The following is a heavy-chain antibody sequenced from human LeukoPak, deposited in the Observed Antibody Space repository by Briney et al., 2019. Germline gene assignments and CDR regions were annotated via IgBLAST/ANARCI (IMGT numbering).Heavy chain of an antibody. CDR2: MNPNSGNT. J-gene: IGHJ4*02. Sequence: ASVKVSCMASGYTFTSYDINWVRQATGQGLEWMGWMNPNSGNTGYAQKFQGRVTITRNTSISTAYMELSSLRSKDTAVYYCARGSNYIDYWGQGTLVTVSS. CDR1: GYTFTSYD. V-gene: IGHV1-8*03. CDR3: ARGSNYIDY. D-gene: IGHD4-11*01.